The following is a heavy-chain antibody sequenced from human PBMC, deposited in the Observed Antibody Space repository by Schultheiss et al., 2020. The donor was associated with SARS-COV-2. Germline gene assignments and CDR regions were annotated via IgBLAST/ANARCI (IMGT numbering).Heavy chain of an antibody. CDR1: GYTFTGSY. J-gene: IGHJ6*02. CDR3: ARVAPDPSLDYYYGMDV. V-gene: IGHV1-18*04. CDR2: ISAYNGNT. Sequence: ASVKVSCKASGYTFTGSYMHWVRQAPGQGLEWMGWISAYNGNTNYAQKLQGRVTMTTDTSTSTAYMELRSLRSDDTAVYYCARVAPDPSLDYYYGMDVWGQGTTVTVSS.